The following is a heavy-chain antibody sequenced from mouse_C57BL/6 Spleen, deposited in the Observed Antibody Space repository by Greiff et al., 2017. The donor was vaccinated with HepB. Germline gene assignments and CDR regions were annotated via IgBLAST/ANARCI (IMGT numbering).Heavy chain of an antibody. CDR1: GYAFSSSW. CDR2: IYPGDGDT. CDR3: ARSPYDGYPFAY. V-gene: IGHV1-82*01. J-gene: IGHJ3*01. Sequence: QVQLQQSGPELVKPGASVKISCKASGYAFSSSWMNWVKQRPGKGLEWIGRIYPGDGDTNYNGKFKGKATLTADKSSSTAYMQLSSLTSEDSAVYFCARSPYDGYPFAYWGQGTLVTVSA. D-gene: IGHD2-3*01.